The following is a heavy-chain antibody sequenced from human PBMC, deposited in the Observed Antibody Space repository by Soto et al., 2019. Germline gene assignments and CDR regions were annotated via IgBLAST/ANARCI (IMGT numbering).Heavy chain of an antibody. D-gene: IGHD3-9*01. Sequence: PGGSLRLSCAASGFTFRSYGMHWVRQAPGKGLEWVALICSSGSTIYYADSVKGRFTISRDNAKNSLYLQMNSLRAEDTAVYYCAREGPPSYYDILTGYYNYYYGMEVWGQGTTVTVSS. CDR1: GFTFRSYG. J-gene: IGHJ6*02. CDR2: ICSSGSTI. CDR3: AREGPPSYYDILTGYYNYYYGMEV. V-gene: IGHV3-48*04.